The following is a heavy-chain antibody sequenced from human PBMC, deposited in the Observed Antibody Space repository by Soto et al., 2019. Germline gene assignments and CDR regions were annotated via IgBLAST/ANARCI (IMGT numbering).Heavy chain of an antibody. CDR3: ANRLGTYFLSGLPFDI. V-gene: IGHV3-23*01. D-gene: IGHD1-26*01. J-gene: IGHJ3*02. CDR2: IAESGGGT. CDR1: GFTFSSHP. Sequence: SGGSLRLSCTASGFTFSSHPMSWVRQAPGKGLEWVSAIAESGGGTAYVDSVKGRFTISRDNAKNRLYLQMNSLRAEDTAVYYCANRLGTYFLSGLPFDIWGQGAMVTVS.